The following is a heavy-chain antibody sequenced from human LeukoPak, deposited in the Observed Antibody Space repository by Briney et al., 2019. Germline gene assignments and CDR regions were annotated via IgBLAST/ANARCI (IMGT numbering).Heavy chain of an antibody. J-gene: IGHJ4*02. CDR3: ASLIAVATIDY. V-gene: IGHV4-34*01. CDR1: GGSLSDYC. Sequence: PSETLSLTCDVYGGSLSDYCWTWIRQTPGKGLEWIGHMNHLLATTYNPSLESRVTISLDTSKNQFSLKLTSVTAADTAVYYCASLIAVATIDYWGQGTLVTVSS. CDR2: MNHLLAT. D-gene: IGHD6-19*01.